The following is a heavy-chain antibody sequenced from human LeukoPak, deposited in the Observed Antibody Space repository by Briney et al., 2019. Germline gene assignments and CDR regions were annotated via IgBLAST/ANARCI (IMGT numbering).Heavy chain of an antibody. CDR2: IRYDGSNK. D-gene: IGHD2-21*01. Sequence: GGSLRLSCAASGFTFSNYGMHWVRQAPGKGLEWVAFIRYDGSNKYYADSVKGRFTISRDNSKNTLYLQMNSLRAEDTAVYYCAKEMGRHCGGDYDYWGQGTLVTVSS. V-gene: IGHV3-30*02. CDR1: GFTFSNYG. J-gene: IGHJ4*02. CDR3: AKEMGRHCGGDYDY.